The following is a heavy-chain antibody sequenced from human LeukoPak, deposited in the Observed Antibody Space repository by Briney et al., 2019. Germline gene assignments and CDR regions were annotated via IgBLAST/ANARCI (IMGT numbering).Heavy chain of an antibody. CDR1: GGSVSSGSYY. CDR2: IYYSGST. J-gene: IGHJ4*02. CDR3: ATYYYDSSGYYYFDY. D-gene: IGHD3-22*01. V-gene: IGHV4-61*01. Sequence: SETLSLTCTVSGGSVSSGSYYWSWIRQPPGKGLEWIGYIYYSGSTNYNPSLKSRVTISVDTSKNQFSLKLSSATAADTAVYYCATYYYDSSGYYYFDYWGQGTLVTVSS.